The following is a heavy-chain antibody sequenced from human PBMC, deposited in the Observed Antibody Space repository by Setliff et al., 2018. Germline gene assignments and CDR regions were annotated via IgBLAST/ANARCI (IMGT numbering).Heavy chain of an antibody. CDR1: RFTFSNYW. D-gene: IGHD2-21*01. J-gene: IGHJ4*02. Sequence: GGSLRLSCAASRFTFSNYWMSWVRQAPGKGLEWVANIKEDGSEKYYVDAVRGRFTVSRDNARNLLYLQMNSLRVDDTAVYYCSSYLVSWGQGALVTVSS. CDR2: IKEDGSEK. CDR3: SSYLVS. V-gene: IGHV3-7*01.